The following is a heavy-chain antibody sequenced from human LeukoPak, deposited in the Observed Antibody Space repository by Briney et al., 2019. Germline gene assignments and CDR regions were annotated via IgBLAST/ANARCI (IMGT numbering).Heavy chain of an antibody. J-gene: IGHJ6*03. Sequence: SETLSLTCTVSGGSISSSSYYWGWIRQPPGTGLEWIGSIYYSGSTYYNPSLKSRVTISVDTSKNQFSLKLSSVTAADTAVYYCARAEWDIVVVPAVSTYYYMDVWGKGTTVTVSS. CDR1: GGSISSSSYY. CDR2: IYYSGST. V-gene: IGHV4-39*07. CDR3: ARAEWDIVVVPAVSTYYYMDV. D-gene: IGHD2-2*01.